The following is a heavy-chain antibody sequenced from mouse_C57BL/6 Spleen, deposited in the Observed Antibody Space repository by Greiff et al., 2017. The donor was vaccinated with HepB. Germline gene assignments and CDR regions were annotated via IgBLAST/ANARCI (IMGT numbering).Heavy chain of an antibody. J-gene: IGHJ4*01. CDR3: AREGGGYAMDY. V-gene: IGHV1-82*01. CDR2: IYPGDGDT. CDR1: GYAFSSSW. Sequence: QVQLQQPGAELVKPGASVKISCKASGYAFSSSWMNWVKQRPGKGLEWIGRIYPGDGDTNYNGKFKGKATLTADKSSSTAYMQLSSLTSEDSAVYFCAREGGGYAMDYWGQGTSVTVSS.